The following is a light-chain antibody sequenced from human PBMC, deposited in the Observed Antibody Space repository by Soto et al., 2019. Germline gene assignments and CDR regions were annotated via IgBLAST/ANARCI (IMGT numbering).Light chain of an antibody. J-gene: IGKJ4*01. CDR2: DVS. CDR3: QEPARYPLT. CDR1: QSINNL. V-gene: IGKV1-5*01. Sequence: IQLTRRSSSRCACMPDRVSITCRASQSINNLLAWYQQKPGKAPKFLIYDVSTLESGVPSRFSGTGSGTESTLTISSLKPADSATHSCQEPARYPLTFAGGTKVDIK.